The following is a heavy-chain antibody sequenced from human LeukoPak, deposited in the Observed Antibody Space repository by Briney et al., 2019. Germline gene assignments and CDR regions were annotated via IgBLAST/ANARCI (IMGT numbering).Heavy chain of an antibody. CDR2: ISGSGGST. CDR3: AKDLKGYYGSVSYPH. CDR1: GFTFSSYA. V-gene: IGHV3-23*01. J-gene: IGHJ4*02. D-gene: IGHD3-10*01. Sequence: PGGSLRLSCAASGFTFSSYAMSWVRQAPGKGLEWVSAISGSGGSTFYTDSVKGRFTISRDNSKNTLYLQMNSLRAEDTAVYYCAKDLKGYYGSVSYPHWGQGTLVTVSS.